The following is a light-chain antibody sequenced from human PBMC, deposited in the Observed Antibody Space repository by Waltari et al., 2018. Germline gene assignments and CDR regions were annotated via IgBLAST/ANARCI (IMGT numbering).Light chain of an antibody. V-gene: IGLV2-18*02. Sequence: QSALTQPPSVSGSPGQSVTLSCTGTSSDVGSYDRVSWYQQPPGTAPKLMIYEVSNRPSGVPDRFSGSKSGNTASLTISGLQAEDEADYYCSSYTSSSMVVFGGGTKLTVL. J-gene: IGLJ2*01. CDR3: SSYTSSSMVV. CDR2: EVS. CDR1: SSDVGSYDR.